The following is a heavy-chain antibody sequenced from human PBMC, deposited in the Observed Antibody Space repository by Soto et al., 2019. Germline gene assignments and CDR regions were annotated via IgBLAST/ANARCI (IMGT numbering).Heavy chain of an antibody. CDR1: GGSISSYY. Sequence: SETLSLTCTVSGGSISSYYLSWIRQPPGKGLEWIGYIYYSGSTNYNPSLKSRVTISVDTSKNQFSLKLSSVTAADTAVYYCARTLYSYGPRFDYWGQGTLVTVSS. CDR2: IYYSGST. CDR3: ARTLYSYGPRFDY. J-gene: IGHJ4*02. V-gene: IGHV4-59*01. D-gene: IGHD5-18*01.